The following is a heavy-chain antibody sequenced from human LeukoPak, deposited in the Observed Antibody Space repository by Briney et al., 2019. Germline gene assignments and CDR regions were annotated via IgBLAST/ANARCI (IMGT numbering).Heavy chain of an antibody. V-gene: IGHV3-74*01. CDR2: INSDGSST. D-gene: IGHD3-9*01. Sequence: GGSLRLSCAASGFTFSSYWMHWVRQAPGKGLVWVSRINSDGSSTSYADSVKGRFTISRDKAKNTLYLQMNSLRAEDTAVYSCARDIQRNNYDILTGIDYWGQGTLVTVSS. J-gene: IGHJ4*02. CDR1: GFTFSSYW. CDR3: ARDIQRNNYDILTGIDY.